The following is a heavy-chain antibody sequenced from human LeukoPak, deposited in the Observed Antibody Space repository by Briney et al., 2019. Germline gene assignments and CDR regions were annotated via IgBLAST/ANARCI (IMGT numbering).Heavy chain of an antibody. V-gene: IGHV3-30-3*01. CDR2: ISYDGSNK. Sequence: PGGSLRLSCAAFGFTFSSYAMHWVRQAPGKGLEWVAVISYDGSNKYYADSVKGRFTISRDNSKNTLYLQMNSLRAEDTAVYYCARGHNYDFWSGYYSYFDYWGQGTLVTVSS. CDR3: ARGHNYDFWSGYYSYFDY. D-gene: IGHD3-3*01. J-gene: IGHJ4*02. CDR1: GFTFSSYA.